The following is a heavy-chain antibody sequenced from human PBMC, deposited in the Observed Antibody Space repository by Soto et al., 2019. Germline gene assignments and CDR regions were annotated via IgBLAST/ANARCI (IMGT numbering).Heavy chain of an antibody. Sequence: QVQLQESGPGLVKPSGTLSLTCAVSGDSISSDKWWSWVRQPPGKGLEWIGEIHHSGRTNYNPSLTSRVTILVEKSKNQASLELSSMTAADTAVYYCARGGDWQFDYWGQGTLVTVSS. J-gene: IGHJ4*02. D-gene: IGHD2-21*02. CDR2: IHHSGRT. CDR1: GDSISSDKW. CDR3: ARGGDWQFDY. V-gene: IGHV4-4*02.